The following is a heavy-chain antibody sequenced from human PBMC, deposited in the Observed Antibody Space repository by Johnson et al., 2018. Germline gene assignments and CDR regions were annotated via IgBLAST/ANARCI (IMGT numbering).Heavy chain of an antibody. V-gene: IGHV3-33*06. J-gene: IGHJ6*03. Sequence: QVQLVESGGGAVQPGRSLRLSCAASGFTFSSYGMHWVRQAPGKGLEWVAVIWYDGSNKYYADSVKGRFTISRDNSKNTLYLQMNSLRAEDTAVYYCAKNYYYMDVWGTGTTVTVSS. CDR2: IWYDGSNK. CDR1: GFTFSSYG. CDR3: AKNYYYMDV.